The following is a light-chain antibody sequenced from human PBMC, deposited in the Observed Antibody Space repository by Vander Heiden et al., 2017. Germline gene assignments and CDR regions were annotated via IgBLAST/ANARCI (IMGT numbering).Light chain of an antibody. V-gene: IGKV1-8*01. CDR3: QQDDSYPQT. CDR1: QGISSY. CDR2: AAS. J-gene: IGKJ1*01. Sequence: AIRITQSPSSLSASTGDRVTITCRASQGISSYLAWYQQKPGKAPKLLIYAASTLQSGVPSRFSGSGSGTDFTLTISCLQSEDFATYYCQQDDSYPQTFGQGTKVDIK.